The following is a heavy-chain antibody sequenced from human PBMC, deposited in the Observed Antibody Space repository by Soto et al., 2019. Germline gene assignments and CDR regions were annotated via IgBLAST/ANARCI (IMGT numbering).Heavy chain of an antibody. J-gene: IGHJ4*02. V-gene: IGHV3-23*01. D-gene: IGHD3-22*01. Sequence: GGSLRLSCAASGFTFNIYAMSWVRQAPGKGLEWVSAISGSGGGTYYADSVEGRFTISRDNSKNTLYLQMNSLRAEDTAVYYCAKHKSTMIVDGNVYWGQGTLVTVSS. CDR3: AKHKSTMIVDGNVY. CDR2: ISGSGGGT. CDR1: GFTFNIYA.